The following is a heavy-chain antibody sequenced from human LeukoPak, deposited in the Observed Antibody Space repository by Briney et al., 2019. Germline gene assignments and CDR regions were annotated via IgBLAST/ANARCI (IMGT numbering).Heavy chain of an antibody. V-gene: IGHV4-59*12. CDR2: ISYSGST. D-gene: IGHD2-15*01. CDR1: GDSITNYY. J-gene: IGHJ1*01. Sequence: PSETLSLTCTVSGDSITNYYWSWIRQPPGKGLEWLGYISYSGSTNYNPSLKSRVTISVDKSKNQFSLKLSSVTAADTAVYYCARAGCSGGSCYQPFQHWGQGTLVTVSS. CDR3: ARAGCSGGSCYQPFQH.